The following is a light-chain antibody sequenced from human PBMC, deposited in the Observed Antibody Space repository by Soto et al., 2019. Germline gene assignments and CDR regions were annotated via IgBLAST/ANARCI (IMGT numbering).Light chain of an antibody. Sequence: EIVMTQSPASLSVSPGDGATLSCRASQSVASNVAWYQQKPGQGPRLLIHDASTRAAGVPARFSGSGSGTDFTLTISSLQSEDFAFYYCQQYHNWPPQYTFAQGTKLQIK. CDR2: DAS. V-gene: IGKV3-15*01. CDR1: QSVASN. CDR3: QQYHNWPPQYT. J-gene: IGKJ2*01.